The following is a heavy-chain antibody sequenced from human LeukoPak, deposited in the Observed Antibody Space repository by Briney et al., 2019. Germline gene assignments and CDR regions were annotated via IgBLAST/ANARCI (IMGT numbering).Heavy chain of an antibody. J-gene: IGHJ4*02. D-gene: IGHD1-26*01. CDR3: AREKVGATYIDY. V-gene: IGHV3-53*01. Sequence: GGSLRLSCAASGFTVSSNYMSWVRQAPGKGLEWASVIYSGGSTYYADSVKGRFTISRDNSKNTLYLQMNSLRAEDTAVYYCAREKVGATYIDYWGQGTLVTVSS. CDR1: GFTVSSNY. CDR2: IYSGGST.